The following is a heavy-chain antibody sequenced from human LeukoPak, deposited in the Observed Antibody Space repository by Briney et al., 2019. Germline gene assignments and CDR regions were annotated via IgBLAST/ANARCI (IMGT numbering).Heavy chain of an antibody. Sequence: PGGSLRLSCAASGFTFSSYAMSWVRQAPGKGLEWVSAISGSGGSTYYADSVKGRFTISRDNSKNTLYLQMISLRAEDTAVYYCAKSEAGYSYGPYYYYYGMDVWGQGTTVTVSS. V-gene: IGHV3-23*01. CDR3: AKSEAGYSYGPYYYYYGMDV. CDR1: GFTFSSYA. D-gene: IGHD5-18*01. J-gene: IGHJ6*02. CDR2: ISGSGGST.